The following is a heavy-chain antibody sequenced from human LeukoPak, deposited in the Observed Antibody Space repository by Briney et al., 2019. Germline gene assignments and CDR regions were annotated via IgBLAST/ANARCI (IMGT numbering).Heavy chain of an antibody. V-gene: IGHV4-59*01. CDR2: IYYSGST. CDR3: AREGSSGWYPHDAFDI. CDR1: GGSISSYY. J-gene: IGHJ3*02. Sequence: SETLSLTCTVSGGSISSYYWSWIRQPPGKGLEWIGYIYYSGSTNNNPSLKSRVTISVDTSKNQFSLKLSSVTAADTAVYYCAREGSSGWYPHDAFDIWGQGTMVTVSS. D-gene: IGHD6-19*01.